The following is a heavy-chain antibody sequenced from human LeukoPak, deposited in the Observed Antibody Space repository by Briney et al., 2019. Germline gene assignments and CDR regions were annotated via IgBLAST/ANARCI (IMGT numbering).Heavy chain of an antibody. D-gene: IGHD3-22*01. CDR2: IYSGGST. Sequence: GGSLRLSCVASGFTVSSTYMSWVRQAPGKGLEWVSLIYSGGSTYYADSLKGRFTISRDNSKNTLYLQMNSLRAEDTAAYYCARGSHYDTSGYYYVGFDYWGQGTLVTVSS. V-gene: IGHV3-66*02. CDR3: ARGSHYDTSGYYYVGFDY. J-gene: IGHJ4*02. CDR1: GFTVSSTY.